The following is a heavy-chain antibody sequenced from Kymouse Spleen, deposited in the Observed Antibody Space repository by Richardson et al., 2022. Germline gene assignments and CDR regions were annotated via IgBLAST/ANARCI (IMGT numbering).Heavy chain of an antibody. CDR3: ARGRGQLWPSYGMDV. D-gene: IGHD5-18,IGHD5-18*01. CDR1: GGSFSGYY. J-gene: IGHJ6*02. V-gene: IGHV4-34*01. CDR2: INHSGST. Sequence: QVQLQQWGAGLLKPSETLSLTCAVYGGSFSGYYWSWIRQPPGKGLEWIGEINHSGSTNYNPSLKSRVTISVDTSKNQFSLKLSSVTAADTAVYYCARGRGQLWPSYGMDVWGQGTTVTVSS.